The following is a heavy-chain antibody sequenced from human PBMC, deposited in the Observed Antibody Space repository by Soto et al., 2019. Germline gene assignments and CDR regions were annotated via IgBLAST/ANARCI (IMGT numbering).Heavy chain of an antibody. D-gene: IGHD6-13*01. CDR2: INDSGGT. CDR1: GGSFSDYY. J-gene: IGHJ5*02. CDR3: ARGRAFGSWSSVHWFDP. Sequence: SETLSLTCAVYGGSFSDYYWSWIRQPPGKGLEWIGEINDSGGTNYNPSLKSRVTTSVDTSKKQFSLNLSSVTAADTAVYYCARGRAFGSWSSVHWFDPWGQGTLVTVSS. V-gene: IGHV4-34*01.